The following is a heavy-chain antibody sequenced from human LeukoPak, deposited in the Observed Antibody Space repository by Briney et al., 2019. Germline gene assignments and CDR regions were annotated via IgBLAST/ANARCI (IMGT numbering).Heavy chain of an antibody. Sequence: PGGSLRLSCAASGFSFSTNPMSWVRQPTGQGLEWVSTIGTASDTYYPGSVEGRFTLSRDNAKNSLYLQMNSLTAGDTAVYYCARGPPRGKYYYMDVWGKGTTVTVSS. CDR3: ARGPPRGKYYYMDV. D-gene: IGHD1-1*01. V-gene: IGHV3-13*01. CDR2: IGTASDT. J-gene: IGHJ6*03. CDR1: GFSFSTNP.